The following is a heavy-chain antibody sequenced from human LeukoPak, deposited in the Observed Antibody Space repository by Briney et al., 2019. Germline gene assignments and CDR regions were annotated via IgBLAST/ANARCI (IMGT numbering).Heavy chain of an antibody. CDR2: IYYSGST. J-gene: IGHJ5*02. D-gene: IGHD6-13*01. Sequence: SETLSLTCTVSGGSISRSSYYWGWIRQPPGKGLEWIGSIYYSGSTYYNPSLKSRVTISVDTSKNQFSLKLSSVTAADTAVYYCARLEAGYSSSSFGGVSSFDPWGQGTLVTVSS. V-gene: IGHV4-39*01. CDR3: ARLEAGYSSSSFGGVSSFDP. CDR1: GGSISRSSYY.